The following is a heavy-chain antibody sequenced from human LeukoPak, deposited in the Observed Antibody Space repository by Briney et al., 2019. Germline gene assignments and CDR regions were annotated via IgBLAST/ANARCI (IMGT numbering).Heavy chain of an antibody. CDR1: GFTFDDYT. V-gene: IGHV3-43*01. CDR3: ARASYYYGSAQTFDP. J-gene: IGHJ5*02. CDR2: ISWDGGST. Sequence: GGSLRLSCAASGFTFDDYTMHWVRQAPGKGLEWVSLISWDGGSTYYADSVKGRFTISRDNAKNSLYLQMNSLRAEDTAVYYCARASYYYGSAQTFDPWGQGTLVTVSS. D-gene: IGHD3-10*01.